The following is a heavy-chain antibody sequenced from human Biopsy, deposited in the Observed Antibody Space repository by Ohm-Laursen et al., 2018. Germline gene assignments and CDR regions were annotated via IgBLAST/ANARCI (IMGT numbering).Heavy chain of an antibody. Sequence: GASVKVSCKASGYTFTGQYLHWVRQVPGQGLEWMGWVSGFTANTNYAQKFQGRVTMTADTSTSTAYMELRSLRSEDTAVYYCAADINVWNVNYWGQGTQVTVSS. CDR3: AADINVWNVNY. J-gene: IGHJ4*02. D-gene: IGHD1-1*01. V-gene: IGHV1-18*01. CDR2: VSGFTANT. CDR1: GYTFTGQY.